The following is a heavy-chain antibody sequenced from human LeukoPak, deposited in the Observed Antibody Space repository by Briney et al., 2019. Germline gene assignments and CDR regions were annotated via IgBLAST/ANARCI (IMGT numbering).Heavy chain of an antibody. CDR2: MSGDGSST. CDR3: ASGVLSGRGTIGY. CDR1: LFTFTTYW. Sequence: PGGSLRLSCAPSLFTFTTYWMHWVRQAPGKGLLCVSRMSGDGSSTNYADSVKGRFTISRDNAKNTLYLQMNSLRAEDTAVYYCASGVLSGRGTIGYWGQGTLVTVSS. D-gene: IGHD1-7*01. J-gene: IGHJ4*02. V-gene: IGHV3-74*01.